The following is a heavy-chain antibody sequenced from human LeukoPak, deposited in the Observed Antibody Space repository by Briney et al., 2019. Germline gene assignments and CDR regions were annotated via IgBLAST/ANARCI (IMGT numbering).Heavy chain of an antibody. J-gene: IGHJ4*02. CDR2: INHSGST. V-gene: IGHV4-34*01. Sequence: SETLSLTCAVYGGSFSGYYWSWIRQPPGKGLEWIGEINHSGSTNYNPSLKSRVTISVDTSKNQFSLKLSSVTAADTAVYYCAKVGYYYDSSGYPFDYWGQGTLVTVSS. CDR1: GGSFSGYY. CDR3: AKVGYYYDSSGYPFDY. D-gene: IGHD3-22*01.